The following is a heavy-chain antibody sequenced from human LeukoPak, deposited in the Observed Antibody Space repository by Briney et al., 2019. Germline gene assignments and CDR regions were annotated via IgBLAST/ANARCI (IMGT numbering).Heavy chain of an antibody. CDR1: GFTFSNYA. V-gene: IGHV3-23*01. CDR2: ISGSGTST. D-gene: IGHD3-22*01. J-gene: IGHJ4*02. CDR3: ASRNYYDSSGYYYYYFDY. Sequence: GGSLRLSCAASGFTFSNYAMSWVRQDPGKGLEWVSGISGSGTSTYYADSVKGRFTISRDNSKNTLYLQMNSLRAEDAAVYYCASRNYYDSSGYYYYYFDYWGQGILVTVSS.